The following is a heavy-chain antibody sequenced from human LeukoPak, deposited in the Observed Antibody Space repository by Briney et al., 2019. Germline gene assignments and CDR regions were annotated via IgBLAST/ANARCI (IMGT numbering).Heavy chain of an antibody. CDR1: GFTFSSYA. CDR3: ATGRYIAAALDY. J-gene: IGHJ4*02. V-gene: IGHV3-30*04. D-gene: IGHD6-13*01. CDR2: ISYDGSNK. Sequence: GGSLRLSCAASGFTFSSYAMHWVRRAPGKGLEWVAVISYDGSNKYYADSVKGRFTISRDNSKNTLYLQMNSLRAEDTAVYYCATGRYIAAALDYWGQGTLVTVSS.